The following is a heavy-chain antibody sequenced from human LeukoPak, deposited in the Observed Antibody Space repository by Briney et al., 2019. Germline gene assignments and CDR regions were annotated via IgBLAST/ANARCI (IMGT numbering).Heavy chain of an antibody. V-gene: IGHV3-30*02. Sequence: PGGSLRLSCAASGFIFSNYGMHWVRQAPGKGLEWVAFIRYDGSSKYYADSVKGRFTISRDNSKNTLYLQMNSLRAEDTAVYYCARANLEEVRYYMDVWGKGTTVTISS. CDR3: ARANLEEVRYYMDV. CDR2: IRYDGSSK. CDR1: GFIFSNYG. D-gene: IGHD1-1*01. J-gene: IGHJ6*03.